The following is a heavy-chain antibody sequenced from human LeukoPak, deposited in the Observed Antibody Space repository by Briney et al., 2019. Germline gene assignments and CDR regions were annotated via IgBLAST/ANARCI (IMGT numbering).Heavy chain of an antibody. CDR2: ISAYNGNT. CDR3: ARDLFESHWYAAGTNWFDP. Sequence: ASVKVSCKASGYTFTSYGISWVRQAPGRGLEWMGWISAYNGNTNYAQKLQGRVTMTTDTSTSTAYMELRSLRSDDTAVYYCARDLFESHWYAAGTNWFDPWGQGTLVTVSS. D-gene: IGHD6-13*01. CDR1: GYTFTSYG. V-gene: IGHV1-18*01. J-gene: IGHJ5*02.